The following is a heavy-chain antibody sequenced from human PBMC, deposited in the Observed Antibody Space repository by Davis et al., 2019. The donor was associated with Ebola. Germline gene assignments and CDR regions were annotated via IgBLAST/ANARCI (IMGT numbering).Heavy chain of an antibody. CDR3: AKDQSPYSSPFDY. Sequence: GGSLRLSCAASGFTFSSYGMHWVRQAPGKGLEWVAVISYDGSNKYYADSVKGRFTISRDNSKNTLYLQMNSLRAEDTAVYYCAKDQSPYSSPFDYWGQGTLVTVSS. J-gene: IGHJ4*02. D-gene: IGHD6-13*01. CDR1: GFTFSSYG. CDR2: ISYDGSNK. V-gene: IGHV3-30*18.